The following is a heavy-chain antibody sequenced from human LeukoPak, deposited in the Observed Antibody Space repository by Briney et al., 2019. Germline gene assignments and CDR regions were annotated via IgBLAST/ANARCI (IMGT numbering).Heavy chain of an antibody. J-gene: IGHJ5*02. D-gene: IGHD3-3*01. Sequence: SETPSLRCTVSGASISNRAYYWLWIRQPPAEGLECIGTVHYSGSTFYNPSLKSRVNISVDTSKNQFSLQLSSVTAADTAVYYCARLFFVIDTWGQGTLVTVSS. CDR1: GASISNRAYY. CDR3: ARLFFVIDT. V-gene: IGHV4-39*01. CDR2: VHYSGST.